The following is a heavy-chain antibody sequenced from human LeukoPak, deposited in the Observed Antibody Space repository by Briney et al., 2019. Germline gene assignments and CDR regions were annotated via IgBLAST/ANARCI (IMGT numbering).Heavy chain of an antibody. CDR3: ARRPYSGSFYYYYGMDV. D-gene: IGHD1-26*01. CDR2: IYYSGST. Sequence: NPSETLSLTCTVSGGSISSYYWSWIRQPPGKGLEWIGYIYYSGSTNYNPSLKSRVTISVDTSVNQFSLKLSSVTAADTAVYYCARRPYSGSFYYYYGMDVWGQGTTVTVSS. J-gene: IGHJ6*02. CDR1: GGSISSYY. V-gene: IGHV4-59*08.